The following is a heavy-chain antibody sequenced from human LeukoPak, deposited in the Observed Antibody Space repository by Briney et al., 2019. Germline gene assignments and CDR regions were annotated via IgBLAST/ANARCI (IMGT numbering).Heavy chain of an antibody. D-gene: IGHD6-13*01. CDR1: GFTFSSYS. V-gene: IGHV3-48*04. CDR3: ARLPYSSSFAPDY. CDR2: ISSSSSTI. Sequence: GGSLRLSCAASGFTFSSYSMNWVRQAPGKGLEWVSYISSSSSTIYYADSVKGRFTISRDNAKNSLYLQMNSLRAEDTAVYYCARLPYSSSFAPDYWGQGTLVTVSS. J-gene: IGHJ4*02.